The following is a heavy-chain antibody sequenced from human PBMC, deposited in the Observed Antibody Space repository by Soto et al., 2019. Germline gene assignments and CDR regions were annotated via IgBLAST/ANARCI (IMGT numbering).Heavy chain of an antibody. CDR2: IYYSGST. Sequence: SETLSLTCTVDVGSISRYYCSWIRQPPGKGLEWIGYIYYSGSTNYNPSLKSRVTISVDTSKNRFSLKLSSVTAADTAVYYCARKDTAMVTDPFDYWGQGTLVTVSS. D-gene: IGHD5-18*01. CDR3: ARKDTAMVTDPFDY. J-gene: IGHJ4*02. CDR1: VGSISRYY. V-gene: IGHV4-59*01.